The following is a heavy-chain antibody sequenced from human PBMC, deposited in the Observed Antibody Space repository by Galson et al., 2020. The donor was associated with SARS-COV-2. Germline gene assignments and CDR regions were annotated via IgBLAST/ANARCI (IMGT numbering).Heavy chain of an antibody. CDR1: GGSISSGSYY. CDR2: IYTSGST. J-gene: IGHJ4*02. CDR3: ASARYSSCWYFDY. V-gene: IGHV4-61*09. D-gene: IGHD6-19*01. Sequence: SETLSLTCTASGGSISSGSYYWSWIRQPAGQGLEWIGHIYTSGSTNYNPSLKSRVTITVDTSKNQFSLKRSSVTAANTAVYFCASARYSSCWYFDYWGQGTLVTVSS.